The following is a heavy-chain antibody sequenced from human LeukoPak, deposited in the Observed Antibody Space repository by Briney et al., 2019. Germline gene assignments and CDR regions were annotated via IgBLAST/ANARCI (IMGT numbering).Heavy chain of an antibody. V-gene: IGHV1-3*01. D-gene: IGHD6-13*01. J-gene: IGHJ5*02. CDR3: ARDIAAAVDSGWFDP. CDR2: INAGNGNT. Sequence: RASVKVSCKASGYTFTSYAMHWVRQAPGQRLEWMGWINAGNGNTKYSQKFQGRVTITRDTSASTAYMELSSLRSEDTAVYYCARDIAAAVDSGWFDPWGQGTLVTVSS. CDR1: GYTFTSYA.